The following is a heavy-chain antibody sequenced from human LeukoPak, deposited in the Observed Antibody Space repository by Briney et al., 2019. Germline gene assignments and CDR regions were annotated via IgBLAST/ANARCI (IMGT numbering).Heavy chain of an antibody. Sequence: GGSLRLSCTASGFTFDDYAMSWVRQASGKGLEWVGFIRSKAYGGTTEYAASVKGRFTISRDDSKSIAYLQMNSLKTEDTAVYYCTKAPRTTTVTYYYGMDVWGKGITVTVSS. V-gene: IGHV3-49*04. CDR2: IRSKAYGGTT. CDR1: GFTFDDYA. J-gene: IGHJ6*04. D-gene: IGHD4-17*01. CDR3: TKAPRTTTVTYYYGMDV.